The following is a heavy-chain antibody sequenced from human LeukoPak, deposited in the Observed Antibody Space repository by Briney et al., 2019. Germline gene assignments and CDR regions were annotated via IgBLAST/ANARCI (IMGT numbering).Heavy chain of an antibody. CDR3: AEDEFDYGSGSYYTNY. J-gene: IGHJ4*02. CDR1: GFTFSSYA. D-gene: IGHD3-10*01. CDR2: ISGSGGST. Sequence: GGSLRLSCAASGFTFSSYAMSWVRQAPGKGLEWVSAISGSGGSTYYADSVKGRFTISRDNSKNTLYLQMNSLRAEDTAVYYCAEDEFDYGSGSYYTNYWGQGTLVTVSS. V-gene: IGHV3-23*01.